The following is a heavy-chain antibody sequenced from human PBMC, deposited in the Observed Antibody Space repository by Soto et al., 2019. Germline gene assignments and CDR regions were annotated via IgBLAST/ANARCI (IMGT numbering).Heavy chain of an antibody. CDR2: ISSTTNYV. CDR3: ARLDSSSSDNYYYYYGMDV. CDR1: GFTFTRYS. V-gene: IGHV3-21*01. Sequence: GGSLRLSCAASGFTFTRYSMNWVRQAPGKGLEWVSSISSTTNYVYYGDSMKGRFTISRDNAKNSLYLQMNSLRAEDTAVYYCARLDSSSSDNYYYYYGMDVWGQGTTVTVSS. D-gene: IGHD6-6*01. J-gene: IGHJ6*02.